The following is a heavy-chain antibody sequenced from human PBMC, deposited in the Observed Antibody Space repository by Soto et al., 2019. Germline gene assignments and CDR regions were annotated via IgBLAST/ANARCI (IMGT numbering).Heavy chain of an antibody. CDR2: IYYSGST. Sequence: SETLSLTCTVSGGSISSYYWSWIRQPPGKGLEWIGYIYYSGSTKYNPSLKSRVTISLDTTKNQFSLKLSSVTAADTAVYYCARTVAAGTVDYWGQGALVTVSS. J-gene: IGHJ4*02. D-gene: IGHD6-13*01. CDR3: ARTVAAGTVDY. V-gene: IGHV4-59*08. CDR1: GGSISSYY.